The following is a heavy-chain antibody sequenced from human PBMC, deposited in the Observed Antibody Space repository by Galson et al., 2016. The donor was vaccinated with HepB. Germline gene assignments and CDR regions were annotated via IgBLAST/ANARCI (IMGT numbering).Heavy chain of an antibody. CDR1: GFTLSKYT. CDR3: GKVQVLAMVYENVDL. V-gene: IGHV3-30*04. D-gene: IGHD2-8*01. CDR2: ISPDGGQT. J-gene: IGHJ4*02. Sequence: SLRLSCAASGFTLSKYTMHWVRQAPGKGLEWVALISPDGGQTHFADSVKGRFTTSRDNSRNTLYLQMTSLRPEDTAIYYCGKVQVLAMVYENVDLWGQGTLVTVSS.